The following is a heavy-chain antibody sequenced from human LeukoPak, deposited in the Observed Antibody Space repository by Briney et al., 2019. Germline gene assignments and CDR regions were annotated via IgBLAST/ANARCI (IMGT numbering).Heavy chain of an antibody. CDR3: PRYSGSCYNS. CDR2: ISTNGDGT. Sequence: GGSLRLSCAASGFTFSTYAMHWGRQGPGKRLEYVAAISTNGDGTYYANSVRGRFTISRDNSKNTLYLQMGSLRAEDMAVYYCPRYSGSCYNSWGQGTLVTVSS. J-gene: IGHJ4*02. D-gene: IGHD2-15*01. V-gene: IGHV3-64*01. CDR1: GFTFSTYA.